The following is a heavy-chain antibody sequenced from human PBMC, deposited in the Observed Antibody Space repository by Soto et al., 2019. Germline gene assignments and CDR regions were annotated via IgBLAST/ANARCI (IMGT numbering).Heavy chain of an antibody. Sequence: GSLRLSCAASGFTFSSYAMSWVRQAPGKGLEWVSAISGSGGSTYYADSVKGRFTISRDNSKNTLYLQMNSLRAEDTAVYYCAKPPSAVAGIGYYYGMDVWGQGTTVTVSS. J-gene: IGHJ6*02. CDR1: GFTFSSYA. V-gene: IGHV3-23*01. CDR2: ISGSGGST. D-gene: IGHD6-19*01. CDR3: AKPPSAVAGIGYYYGMDV.